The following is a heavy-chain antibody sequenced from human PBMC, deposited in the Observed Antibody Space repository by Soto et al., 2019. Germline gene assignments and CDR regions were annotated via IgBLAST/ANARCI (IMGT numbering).Heavy chain of an antibody. D-gene: IGHD5-18*01. CDR2: ISYDGSNK. CDR1: GFTFSSYG. V-gene: IGHV3-30*18. J-gene: IGHJ4*02. CDR3: AKDMGYGYRSSEVSIDY. Sequence: QVQLVESGGGVVQPGGSLRLSCAASGFTFSSYGMHWVRQAPGKGLEWVAVISYDGSNKYYADSVKGRFTISRDNSKNTLYLQMNSLRAEDTAVYYCAKDMGYGYRSSEVSIDYWGQGTLVTVSS.